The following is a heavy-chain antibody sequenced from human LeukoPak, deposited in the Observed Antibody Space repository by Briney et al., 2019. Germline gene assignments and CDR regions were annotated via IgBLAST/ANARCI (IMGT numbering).Heavy chain of an antibody. CDR1: GFTFSSYN. V-gene: IGHV3-21*04. CDR2: ISSSRSYI. CDR3: TRWGPYCGGDCHNQDAFDI. J-gene: IGHJ3*02. D-gene: IGHD2-21*02. Sequence: GGSLRLSCAASGFTFSSYNMNWVRQAPGKGLEWVSSISSSRSYIYYADSVKGRFTISRDNAKNSLYLQMNSLKTEDTAVYYCTRWGPYCGGDCHNQDAFDIWGQGTKVTVSS.